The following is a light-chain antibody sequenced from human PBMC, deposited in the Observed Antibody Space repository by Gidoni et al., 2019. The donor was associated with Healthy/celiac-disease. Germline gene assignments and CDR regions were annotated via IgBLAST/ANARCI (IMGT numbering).Light chain of an antibody. V-gene: IGKV3-11*01. Sequence: ESVLTPSPATLSLSPGDRATLSCRASQSISRYLAWYQQKPGRAPRLLIYDASNRATGIPARFSGSGSGTDFTLTISSLEPEDFAIYYCQQRSNWRTFGGGTKVEIK. J-gene: IGKJ4*01. CDR1: QSISRY. CDR2: DAS. CDR3: QQRSNWRT.